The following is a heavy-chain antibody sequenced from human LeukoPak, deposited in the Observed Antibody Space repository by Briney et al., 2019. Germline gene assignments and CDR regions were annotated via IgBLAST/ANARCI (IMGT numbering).Heavy chain of an antibody. Sequence: PSETLSLTCTVSGGSISSYYWSWIRQPAGKGLEWIGRIYASGSTYYNPSLKSQVTMSVDTSKNQFSLRLTTVTAADTAVYYCAKDSNLEYSSSRGLGRWGQGTLVTVSS. CDR3: AKDSNLEYSSSRGLGR. CDR1: GGSISSYY. J-gene: IGHJ4*02. V-gene: IGHV4-4*07. CDR2: IYASGST. D-gene: IGHD6-6*01.